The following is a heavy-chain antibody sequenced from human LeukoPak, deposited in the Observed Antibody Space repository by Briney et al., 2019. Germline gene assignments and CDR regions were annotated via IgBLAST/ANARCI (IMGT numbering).Heavy chain of an antibody. Sequence: GGSLRLSCAASGFTFSSYAMSWVRQAPGKGLEWVSVISGSGGSTYYADSVKGRFTISRDNAKNSLYLQMNSLRAEDTAVYYCARDSSSPYWYFNLWGRGTLVTVSS. CDR2: ISGSGGST. J-gene: IGHJ2*01. V-gene: IGHV3-23*01. CDR3: ARDSSSPYWYFNL. CDR1: GFTFSSYA.